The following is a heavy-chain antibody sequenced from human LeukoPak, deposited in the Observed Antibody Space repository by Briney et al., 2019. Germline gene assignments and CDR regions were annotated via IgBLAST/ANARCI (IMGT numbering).Heavy chain of an antibody. J-gene: IGHJ4*02. V-gene: IGHV1-69*06. D-gene: IGHD1-26*01. CDR1: GGTFTSYA. CDR3: ARDPSNTGELVDY. Sequence: GASVKVSCKASGGTFTSYAISWVRQAPGQGLEWMGGIIPIFGTANYAQKFQGRVTITADKSTSTAYMELSSLRSEDTAVYYCARDPSNTGELVDYWGQGTLVTVSS. CDR2: IIPIFGTA.